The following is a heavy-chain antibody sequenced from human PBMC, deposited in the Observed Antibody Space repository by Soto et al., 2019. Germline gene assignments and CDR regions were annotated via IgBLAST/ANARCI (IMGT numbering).Heavy chain of an antibody. CDR2: ISSTSRTI. J-gene: IGHJ4*02. D-gene: IGHD3-16*01. V-gene: IGHV3-48*04. Sequence: VQLVESGGGLVQPGGSLRLSCAASGFTFSSHSMNWVRQAPGKGLEWVSYISSTSRTIYYADSVKGRFTISRDNAKSSLFLQMNSLRAEDTAVYYCASSYDYIWGSHDYWGQGTLVTVSS. CDR1: GFTFSSHS. CDR3: ASSYDYIWGSHDY.